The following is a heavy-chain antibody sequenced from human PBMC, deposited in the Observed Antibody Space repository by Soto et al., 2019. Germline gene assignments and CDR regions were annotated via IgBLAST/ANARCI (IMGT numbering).Heavy chain of an antibody. J-gene: IGHJ4*02. CDR2: IYWDDDK. D-gene: IGHD4-17*01. Sequence: QITLKESGPTLVKPTQTLTLTCTFSGLSLSTSGVGVGWIRQPPGRALEWLALIYWDDDKRYSPSLKSRLTITKDTSKNQVVLKMTNMDPVDTATYYCARSLPDYGDNVPFDYWGQGTLVTVST. CDR3: ARSLPDYGDNVPFDY. V-gene: IGHV2-5*02. CDR1: GLSLSTSGVG.